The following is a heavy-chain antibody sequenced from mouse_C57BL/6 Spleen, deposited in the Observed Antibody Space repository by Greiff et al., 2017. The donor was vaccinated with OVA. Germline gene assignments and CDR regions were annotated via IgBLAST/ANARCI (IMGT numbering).Heavy chain of an antibody. CDR1: GYTFTDYN. D-gene: IGHD2-4*01. CDR2: INPNNGGT. J-gene: IGHJ1*03. CDR3: ARDDYDGYWYFDV. Sequence: EVQLQQSGPELVKPGASVKMSCKASGYTFTDYNMHWVKQSHGKSLEWIGYINPNNGGTSYNQKFKGKATLTVNQSSSTAYMELRSLTSDDSAVYYWARDDYDGYWYFDVWGTGTTVTVSS. V-gene: IGHV1-22*01.